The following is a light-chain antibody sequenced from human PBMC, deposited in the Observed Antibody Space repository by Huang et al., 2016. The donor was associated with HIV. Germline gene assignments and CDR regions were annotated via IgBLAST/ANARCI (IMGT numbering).Light chain of an antibody. CDR3: QQYHTIPWT. CDR1: QGIGNS. Sequence: DIQMTQSPSSLSASVGDRVTITCRATQGIGNSFAGYQQKPGKAPRLLLYATSRWEIGVPSRFSGSGSGTHYTLTINTLQPEDIGSYYCQQYHTIPWTFGQGTKVEVK. CDR2: ATS. J-gene: IGKJ1*01. V-gene: IGKV1-NL1*01.